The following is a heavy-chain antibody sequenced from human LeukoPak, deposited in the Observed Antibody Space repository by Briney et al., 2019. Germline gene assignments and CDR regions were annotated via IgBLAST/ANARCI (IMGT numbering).Heavy chain of an antibody. CDR2: IRSKAYGGTT. CDR3: TRDPQANWGHAFDI. V-gene: IGHV3-49*04. CDR1: GFTFGDYA. D-gene: IGHD7-27*01. Sequence: GGSLRLSCTASGFTFGDYAMSWVRQAPGKGLEWVGFIRSKAYGGTTEYAASVKGRFTIPRDDSKSIAYLQRNSLKTEDTAVYYCTRDPQANWGHAFDIWGQGTMVTVSS. J-gene: IGHJ3*02.